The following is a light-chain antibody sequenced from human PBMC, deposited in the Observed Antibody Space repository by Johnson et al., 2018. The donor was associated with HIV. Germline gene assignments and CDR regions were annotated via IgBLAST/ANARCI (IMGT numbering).Light chain of an antibody. V-gene: IGLV1-51*02. CDR1: SSNIGSNY. Sequence: HSVLTQPPSVSAAPGQKVTVSCSGSSSNIGSNYVSWYQQLPGTAPKLLIYENNKRPSGIPDRFSGSKSGTSATLGITGLQTGDEADYYCGTWDSSLSAVYVFGTGTKITVL. J-gene: IGLJ1*01. CDR2: ENN. CDR3: GTWDSSLSAVYV.